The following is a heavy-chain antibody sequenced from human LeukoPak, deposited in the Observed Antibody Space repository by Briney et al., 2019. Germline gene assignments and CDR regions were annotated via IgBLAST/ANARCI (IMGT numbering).Heavy chain of an antibody. V-gene: IGHV3-20*04. J-gene: IGHJ5*02. CDR3: VRRGLGSSYFWFDL. CDR2: INWNGGST. Sequence: PGGSLRLSCAASGFTFEDYGMSWVRHAPGKGLEWVSGINWNGGSTRYADSVKGRVTISRDNAKNSLYLQMNILSAEDTALYYCVRRGLGSSYFWFDLYGQGTLVTVSS. D-gene: IGHD6-13*01. CDR1: GFTFEDYG.